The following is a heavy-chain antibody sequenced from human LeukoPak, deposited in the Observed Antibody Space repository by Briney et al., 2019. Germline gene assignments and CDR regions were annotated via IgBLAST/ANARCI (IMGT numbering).Heavy chain of an antibody. CDR2: ISYDGSNK. CDR1: GFTFSSYG. D-gene: IGHD1-26*01. Sequence: GGSLRLSCAASGFTFSSYGMHWVRQAPGKGLEWVAVISYDGSNKYYADSVKGRFTISRDNSKNTLYLQINSLRAEETAVYYCAKEGIVGARVAKWFDYWGQGTLVTVSS. CDR3: AKEGIVGARVAKWFDY. J-gene: IGHJ4*02. V-gene: IGHV3-30*18.